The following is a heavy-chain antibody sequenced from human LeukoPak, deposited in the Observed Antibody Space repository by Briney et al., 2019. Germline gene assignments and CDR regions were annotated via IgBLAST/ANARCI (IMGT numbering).Heavy chain of an antibody. V-gene: IGHV4-31*03. CDR2: IYYSGST. Sequence: SETLSLTCTVSGGSISSGGYYWSWIRQHPGKGLEWIGYIYYSGSTYYNPSLKSRVTISVDTSKNQFSLKLSSVTAADTAVYYCARDRAVLWFGELLWSGMDVWGQETTVTVSS. J-gene: IGHJ6*02. D-gene: IGHD3-10*01. CDR3: ARDRAVLWFGELLWSGMDV. CDR1: GGSISSGGYY.